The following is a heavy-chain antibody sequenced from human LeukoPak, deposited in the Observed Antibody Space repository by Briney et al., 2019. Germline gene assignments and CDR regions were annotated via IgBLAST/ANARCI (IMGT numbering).Heavy chain of an antibody. Sequence: GASVKVSCKASGYTFTSYGISWVRQAPGQGLEWMGWISAYNGNTNYAQKPQGRATMTTDTSTSTAYMELRSLRSDDTAVYYCARVPSLKTYDSSGYRDYWGQGTLVTVSS. D-gene: IGHD3-22*01. CDR2: ISAYNGNT. CDR1: GYTFTSYG. V-gene: IGHV1-18*01. J-gene: IGHJ4*02. CDR3: ARVPSLKTYDSSGYRDY.